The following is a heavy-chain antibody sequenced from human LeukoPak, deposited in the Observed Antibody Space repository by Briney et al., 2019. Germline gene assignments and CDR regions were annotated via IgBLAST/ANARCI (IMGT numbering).Heavy chain of an antibody. D-gene: IGHD1-26*01. Sequence: ASVKVSYKASGYTFTSYGISWVRQAPGQGLEWMGWISAYNGNTNYAQKLQGRVTMTTDTSTSTAYMELRSLRSDDTAVYYCARDLGFIVGARGGGLGDYWGQGTLVTVSS. V-gene: IGHV1-18*01. CDR1: GYTFTSYG. CDR2: ISAYNGNT. J-gene: IGHJ4*02. CDR3: ARDLGFIVGARGGGLGDY.